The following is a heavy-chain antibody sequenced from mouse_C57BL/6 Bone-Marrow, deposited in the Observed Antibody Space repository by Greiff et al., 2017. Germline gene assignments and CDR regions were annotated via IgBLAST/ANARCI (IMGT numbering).Heavy chain of an antibody. CDR2: IDPENGDT. V-gene: IGHV14-4*01. D-gene: IGHD1-1*01. J-gene: IGHJ2*01. CDR1: GFNIKDDY. Sequence: EVQLQQSGAELVRPGASVKLSCTASGFNIKDDYMHWVKQRPEQGLEWIGWIDPENGDTEYASKFQGKATITADTSSNTAYLQLSSLTSEDTAVYCCTSHYYGLDYWGQGTTLTVSA. CDR3: TSHYYGLDY.